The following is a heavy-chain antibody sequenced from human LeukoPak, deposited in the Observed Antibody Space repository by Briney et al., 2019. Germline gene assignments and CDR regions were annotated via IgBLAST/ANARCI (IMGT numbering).Heavy chain of an antibody. V-gene: IGHV4-59*12. D-gene: IGHD2-2*01. CDR1: GGSISSYY. Sequence: SETLSLTCTVSGGSISSYYWSWIRQPPGKGLEWIGYIYYSGSTNYNPSLKSRVTISVDRSKNQFSLKLSSVTAADTAVYYCARDFVPDIVVVPAAIGMDVWGKGTTVTVSS. CDR3: ARDFVPDIVVVPAAIGMDV. CDR2: IYYSGST. J-gene: IGHJ6*04.